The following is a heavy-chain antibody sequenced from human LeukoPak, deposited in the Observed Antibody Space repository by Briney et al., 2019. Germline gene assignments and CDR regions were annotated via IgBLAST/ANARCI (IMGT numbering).Heavy chain of an antibody. CDR2: IKQDGSVK. D-gene: IGHD2-15*01. J-gene: IGHJ4*02. CDR3: AREIGGENSY. Sequence: GGSLRLSCVASGFSFRSYWMDWVRQAPGKGLEWVANIKQDGSVKYYVDSVKGRFTISGDNAKSSLYLQMNSLRAEDTAVYYCAREIGGENSYWGQGILVTVSS. V-gene: IGHV3-7*03. CDR1: GFSFRSYW.